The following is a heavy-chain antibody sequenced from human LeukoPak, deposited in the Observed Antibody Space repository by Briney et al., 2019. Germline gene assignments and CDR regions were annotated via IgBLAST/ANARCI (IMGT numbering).Heavy chain of an antibody. D-gene: IGHD6-6*01. Sequence: GGSLRLSCAASGFTFDDYAMHWVRQAPGKGLEWVSGISWNSGSIGYADSVKGRFTISRDNAKNSLYLQMNSLRAEDTALYYCAKDMGPYSSSSYYYGMDVWGQGTTVTVSS. J-gene: IGHJ6*02. CDR1: GFTFDDYA. CDR3: AKDMGPYSSSSYYYGMDV. CDR2: ISWNSGSI. V-gene: IGHV3-9*01.